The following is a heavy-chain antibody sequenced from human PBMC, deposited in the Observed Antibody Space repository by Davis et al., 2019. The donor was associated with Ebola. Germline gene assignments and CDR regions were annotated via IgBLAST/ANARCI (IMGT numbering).Heavy chain of an antibody. Sequence: SETLSLTCTVSGGSISSSSYYWGWIRQPPGKGLEWIGSIYYSGSTYYNPPLKSRVTISVDTSKNQFSLKLSSVTAADTAVYYCARQAYYGSGSLDYWGQGTLVTVSS. V-gene: IGHV4-39*01. CDR3: ARQAYYGSGSLDY. CDR2: IYYSGST. CDR1: GGSISSSSYY. D-gene: IGHD3-10*01. J-gene: IGHJ4*02.